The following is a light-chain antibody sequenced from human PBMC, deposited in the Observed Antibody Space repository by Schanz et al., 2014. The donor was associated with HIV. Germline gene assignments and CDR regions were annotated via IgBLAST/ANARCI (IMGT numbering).Light chain of an antibody. CDR2: DVT. V-gene: IGLV2-8*01. Sequence: QSALTQPPSASGSPGQSVTISCTGTSSDVGGNNYVSWYQHHPGKAPKLIISDVTKRPSGVPDRFSGSKSGNTASLTISGLQAEDEADYYCQSSDRSLRGSFGGGTKLTVL. CDR1: SSDVGGNNY. CDR3: QSSDRSLRGS. J-gene: IGLJ3*02.